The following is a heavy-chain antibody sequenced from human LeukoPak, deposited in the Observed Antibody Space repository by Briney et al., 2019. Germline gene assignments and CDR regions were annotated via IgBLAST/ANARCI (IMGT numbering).Heavy chain of an antibody. V-gene: IGHV3-74*01. Sequence: SGGSLRLSCAASGFTFSSYWMHWVRQAPGKGLVWVSRISTDGSSTNSADSVKGRFTISRDNAKNTLYLQMNSLRAEDTAAYYCVREYRSSSGRAFDIWGQGTMVTVSP. CDR2: ISTDGSST. J-gene: IGHJ3*02. D-gene: IGHD6-6*01. CDR3: VREYRSSSGRAFDI. CDR1: GFTFSSYW.